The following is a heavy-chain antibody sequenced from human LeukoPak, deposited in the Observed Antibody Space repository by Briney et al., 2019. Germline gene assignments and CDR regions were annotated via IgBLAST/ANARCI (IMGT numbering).Heavy chain of an antibody. Sequence: ASVKVSCKASGYTFNRYAVNWVRQPPGQGLEWMGWINTNAGNPTYAQGFTGRFVFSLDTSVSTAYLQWSSLKASDTAMYYCARLYYYDTVDYWGQGTLVTVSS. CDR2: INTNAGNP. D-gene: IGHD3-22*01. J-gene: IGHJ4*02. V-gene: IGHV7-4-1*02. CDR3: ARLYYYDTVDY. CDR1: GYTFNRYA.